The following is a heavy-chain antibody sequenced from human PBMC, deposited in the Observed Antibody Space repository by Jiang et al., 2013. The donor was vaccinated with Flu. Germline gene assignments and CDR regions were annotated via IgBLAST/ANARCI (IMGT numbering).Heavy chain of an antibody. CDR2: VSGSAITT. D-gene: IGHD1-26*01. CDR3: TKDILGDSGWFDP. CDR1: GFTFSTYA. V-gene: IGHV3-23*01. Sequence: QLLESGGGLVQPGGSLRLSCAASGFTFSTYAMTWVRQAPGKGLEWVSTVSGSAITTYYADSVKGRFTISRDNSKNTLSLQMNSLRAEDTAVYYCTKDILGDSGWFDPWGQGTLVTVSS. J-gene: IGHJ5*02.